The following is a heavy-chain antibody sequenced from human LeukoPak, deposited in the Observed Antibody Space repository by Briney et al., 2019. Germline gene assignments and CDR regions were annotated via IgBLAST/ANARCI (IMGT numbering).Heavy chain of an antibody. V-gene: IGHV3-30*02. CDR1: GFTFNSYG. J-gene: IGHJ6*02. Sequence: GGSLRLSCAASGFTFNSYGMHWVRQAPGKGLEWVAFIRYDGSNKDYADSVKGRFTISRDNSKNTLYLQMNSLKTEDTAVYYCARRGGYGDYDNLDVWGQGTTVTVSS. D-gene: IGHD4-17*01. CDR3: ARRGGYGDYDNLDV. CDR2: IRYDGSNK.